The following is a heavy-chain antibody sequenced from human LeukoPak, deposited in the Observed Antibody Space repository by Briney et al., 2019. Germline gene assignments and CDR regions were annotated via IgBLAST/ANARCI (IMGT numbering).Heavy chain of an antibody. J-gene: IGHJ4*02. CDR1: GFTFSSYW. Sequence: GGSLRLSCAASGFTFSSYWMHCVRQAPGKGLVWVPRIKSDGSYTGYADSVKGRFTISRDDAKNALYLQMNSLRVEDTAVYYCARGIVGATVADYWGQGTLVTVSS. CDR2: IKSDGSYT. V-gene: IGHV3-74*01. CDR3: ARGIVGATVADY. D-gene: IGHD1-26*01.